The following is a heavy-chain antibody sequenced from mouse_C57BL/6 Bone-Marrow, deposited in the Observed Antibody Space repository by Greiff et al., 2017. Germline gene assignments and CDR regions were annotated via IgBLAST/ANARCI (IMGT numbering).Heavy chain of an antibody. V-gene: IGHV1-64*01. CDR1: GYTFTSYW. CDR2: IHPNSGST. J-gene: IGHJ4*01. Sequence: VQLQQSGAELVKPGASVKLSCKASGYTFTSYWMHWVKQRPGQGLEWIGMIHPNSGSTNYNEKFKSKATLTVDKSSSTAYMQLSSLSSEVSAVYYGAMEGNYVESYARDYWGQGTSVTVSS. CDR3: AMEGNYVESYARDY. D-gene: IGHD2-1*01.